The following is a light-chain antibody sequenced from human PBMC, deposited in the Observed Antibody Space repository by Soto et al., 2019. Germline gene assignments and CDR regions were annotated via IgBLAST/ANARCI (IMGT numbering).Light chain of an antibody. J-gene: IGLJ3*02. CDR3: VLYMGSGISV. CDR2: STN. Sequence: QTVVTQEPPFSVSPGRTVTLTCGLSSGSVSTSYYPSWYQQTPGQAPRTLIYSTNTRSSGVPDRFSGSILGNKAALTITGAQADDESDYYCVLYMGSGISVFGGGTQLTVL. CDR1: SGSVSTSYY. V-gene: IGLV8-61*01.